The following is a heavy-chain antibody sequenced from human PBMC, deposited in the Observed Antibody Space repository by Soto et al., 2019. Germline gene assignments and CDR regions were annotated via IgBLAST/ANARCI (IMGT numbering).Heavy chain of an antibody. V-gene: IGHV4-4*02. CDR2: IYHSGST. J-gene: IGHJ6*02. CDR1: GGSISSSNW. D-gene: IGHD4-17*01. CDR3: ARDLRDYGPGRYYYGMDV. Sequence: SETLSLTCAVSGGSISSSNWWSWVRQPPGKGLEWIGEIYHSGSTNYNPSLKSRVTISVDKSKNQFSLKLSSVTAADTAVYYCARDLRDYGPGRYYYGMDVWGQGTTVTV.